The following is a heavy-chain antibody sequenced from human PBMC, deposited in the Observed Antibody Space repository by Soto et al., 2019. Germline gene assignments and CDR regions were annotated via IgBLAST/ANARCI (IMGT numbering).Heavy chain of an antibody. CDR2: VYYTGRT. CDR3: AREFSNSPEAFDS. D-gene: IGHD6-6*01. CDR1: GSSVNSYIYY. Sequence: QVHLQESGPGQVKPSETLSLICTVSGSSVNSYIYYWSWIRQPPGRGLEWIGYVYYTGRTNYNPSLKSRVTISIDTSRNQFSLKLSSVTAADTAIYYCAREFSNSPEAFDSWGQGSLVTVSS. V-gene: IGHV4-61*01. J-gene: IGHJ4*02.